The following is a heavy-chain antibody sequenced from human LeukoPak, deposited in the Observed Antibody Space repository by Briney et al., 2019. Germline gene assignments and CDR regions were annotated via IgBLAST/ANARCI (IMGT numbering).Heavy chain of an antibody. V-gene: IGHV4-61*02. J-gene: IGHJ4*02. CDR2: IYTSGST. Sequence: SETLSLTCTVSGGSISSGSYYWSWIRQPAGKGLEWIGRIYTSGSTNYNPSLKSRVTISVDTSKNQFSLKLSSVTAADTAVYYCATASTTVTYFDYWGQGTLVTVTS. CDR3: ATASTTVTYFDY. CDR1: GGSISSGSYY. D-gene: IGHD4-17*01.